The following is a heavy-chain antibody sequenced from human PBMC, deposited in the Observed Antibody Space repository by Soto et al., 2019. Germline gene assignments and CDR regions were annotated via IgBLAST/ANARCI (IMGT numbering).Heavy chain of an antibody. CDR3: ARDVTTSVRHPPDST. CDR1: GGFASSGISL. Sequence: VSGGFASSGISLSSWIRQSPVKGLEWIGYIFYSGSTNYNPSLKSRVSISVDTSKNQFSLTLTSVTAADTAVYYCARDVTTSVRHPPDSTWGKG. CDR2: IFYSGST. V-gene: IGHV4-61*01. D-gene: IGHD3-22*01. J-gene: IGHJ5*02.